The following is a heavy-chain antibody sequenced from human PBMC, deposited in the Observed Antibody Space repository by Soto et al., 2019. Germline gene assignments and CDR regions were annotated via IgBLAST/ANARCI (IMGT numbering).Heavy chain of an antibody. CDR1: GFTFSSYA. V-gene: IGHV3-23*01. J-gene: IGHJ6*02. CDR2: ISGSGGST. D-gene: IGHD1-26*01. Sequence: GGSLRLSCAASGFTFSSYAMSWVRQAPGKGLEWVSAISGSGGSTYYADSVKGRFTISRDNSKNTLYLQMNSLRAEDTAVYYCAKSRRREVGATFRDYYGMDVWGQGTTVTVSS. CDR3: AKSRRREVGATFRDYYGMDV.